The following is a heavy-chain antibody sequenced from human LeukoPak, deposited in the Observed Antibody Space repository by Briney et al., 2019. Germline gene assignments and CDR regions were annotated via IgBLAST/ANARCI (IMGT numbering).Heavy chain of an antibody. V-gene: IGHV3-23*01. CDR1: GFTFSNYA. CDR3: AKEIRPNDY. D-gene: IGHD4-17*01. Sequence: PGGSLRLSCAGSGFTFSNYAMTWVRQAPGKGLEWVSAISISGDKTYYTDSVKGRFTISRDNSKNTVYLQMNSLRPDDTAVYYCAKEIRPNDYWGQGTLVTVSS. CDR2: ISISGDKT. J-gene: IGHJ4*02.